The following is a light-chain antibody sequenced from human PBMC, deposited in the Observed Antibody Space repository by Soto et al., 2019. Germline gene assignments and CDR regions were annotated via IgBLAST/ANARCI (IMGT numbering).Light chain of an antibody. Sequence: DIVMTQSPLSLPVTPGEPASISCRSSQSLLHSNGYNYLDWYLQKPGQSPQLLIYLGSNRASGVPDRFSGSGSGTDFTLKISRGEGEDVGVYYCMQALQIAWTFGQGTKVEIK. V-gene: IGKV2-28*01. CDR3: MQALQIAWT. CDR2: LGS. CDR1: QSLLHSNGYNY. J-gene: IGKJ1*01.